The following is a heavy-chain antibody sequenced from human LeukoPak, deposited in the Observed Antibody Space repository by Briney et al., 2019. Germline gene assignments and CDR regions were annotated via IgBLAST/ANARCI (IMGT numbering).Heavy chain of an antibody. CDR3: AREMATPYYFDY. D-gene: IGHD5-24*01. Sequence: SVKVSCKASGGTFSSYAISWVRQAPGQGLEWMGGIIPIFGTANYAQKFQGRVTITADESTSTAYMELSSLRSEDTAVYYCAREMATPYYFDYWGQGTLVTVSS. V-gene: IGHV1-69*13. J-gene: IGHJ4*02. CDR2: IIPIFGTA. CDR1: GGTFSSYA.